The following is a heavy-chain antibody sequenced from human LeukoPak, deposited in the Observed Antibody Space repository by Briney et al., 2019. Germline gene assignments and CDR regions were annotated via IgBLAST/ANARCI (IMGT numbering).Heavy chain of an antibody. D-gene: IGHD3-16*01. CDR2: INHSGST. J-gene: IGHJ4*02. V-gene: IGHV4-34*01. CDR3: AREFGRFARLYYFDY. CDR1: GGSFSGYY. Sequence: PSETLSLXCAVYGGSFSGYYWSRIRQPPGKGLEWIGEINHSGSTNYNPSLKSRVTISVDTSKNQFSLRLSSVTAADTAVYYCAREFGRFARLYYFDYWGQGTLVTVSS.